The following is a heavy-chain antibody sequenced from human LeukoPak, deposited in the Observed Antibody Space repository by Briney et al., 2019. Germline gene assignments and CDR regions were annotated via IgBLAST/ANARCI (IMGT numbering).Heavy chain of an antibody. CDR1: GFTFRSYW. CDR2: ISGSGGST. CDR3: AKPGTYYYDSSGYPN. Sequence: PTGGSLRLSCAASGFTFRSYWMTWVRQAPGKGLEWVSSISGSGGSTYYADSVKGRFTISRDNSKNTLYLQMNSLRAEDTAVYYCAKPGTYYYDSSGYPNWGQGTLVTVSS. J-gene: IGHJ4*02. V-gene: IGHV3-23*01. D-gene: IGHD3-22*01.